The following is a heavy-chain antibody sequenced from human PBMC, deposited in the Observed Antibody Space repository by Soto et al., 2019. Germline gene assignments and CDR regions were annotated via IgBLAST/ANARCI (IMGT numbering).Heavy chain of an antibody. J-gene: IGHJ4*02. Sequence: SATLSLTCSVSGGSIMSSNWWDSLHQPPGKGLEWIGEIYHSGSTYYKPSLKSRVAMSVDTSKTQFSLKLTSATAADTAVYYCARRDWSGSTSHFYFDYWGQGVRVTVSS. V-gene: IGHV4-4*02. CDR1: GGSIMSSNW. CDR3: ARRDWSGSTSHFYFDY. D-gene: IGHD3-9*01. CDR2: IYHSGST.